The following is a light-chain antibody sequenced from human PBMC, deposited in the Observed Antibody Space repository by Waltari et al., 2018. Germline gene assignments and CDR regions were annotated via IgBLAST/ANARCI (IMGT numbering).Light chain of an antibody. Sequence: DIVMTQSPDSLAVSLGERAPIHCKSRQSVFYRSDNNNYPAWYQHKPGQPPKCLFYWASTRESGVPDRFSASGSGTDFTLTINNLQAEDVAVYYCQQYYRSRTFGQGTKVEIK. CDR1: QSVFYRSDNNNY. CDR3: QQYYRSRT. V-gene: IGKV4-1*01. CDR2: WAS. J-gene: IGKJ1*01.